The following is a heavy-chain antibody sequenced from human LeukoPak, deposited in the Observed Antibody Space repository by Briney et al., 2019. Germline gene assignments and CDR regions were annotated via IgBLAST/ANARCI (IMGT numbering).Heavy chain of an antibody. V-gene: IGHV4-31*11. J-gene: IGHJ5*02. CDR1: GISVSNGAYY. D-gene: IGHD3-10*01. Sequence: MASQTLSLTCAVSGISVSNGAYYWNWIRQDPGKGLEWIGYIYHTGSTYYNPSLKSRVTISVDTSKNQFSLRLSSVTAADTAVYYCARLHLITMVRGVTSWFDPWGQGTLVTVSS. CDR3: ARLHLITMVRGVTSWFDP. CDR2: IYHTGST.